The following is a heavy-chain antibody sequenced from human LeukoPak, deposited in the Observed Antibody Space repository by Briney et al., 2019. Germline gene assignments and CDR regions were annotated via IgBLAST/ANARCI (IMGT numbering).Heavy chain of an antibody. J-gene: IGHJ4*02. D-gene: IGHD5-18*01. CDR3: ARLRSYGSNYFDY. CDR2: VYYSGST. Sequence: SETLSLTCTVSGGSISSSSHYWGWIRQPPGKGLEWIGSVYYSGSTYYNPSLKSRVSISVDTSKSQFSLKLSSVTAADAAVYFCARLRSYGSNYFDYWGQRTQVTVSS. V-gene: IGHV4-39*01. CDR1: GGSISSSSHY.